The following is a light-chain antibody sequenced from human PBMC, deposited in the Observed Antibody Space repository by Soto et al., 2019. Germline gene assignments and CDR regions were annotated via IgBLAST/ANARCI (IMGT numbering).Light chain of an antibody. V-gene: IGKV3-20*01. CDR1: QSVSSSY. Sequence: EIVLTQSPGTLSLSPGERATLSCRASQSVSSSYLAWYQQKPGQAPRLLIYGASSRATGIPDRFSGSGSGTDFTLTISILEPEDFAVYYCQQYGSSLPLTFGGGTKVEIK. CDR2: GAS. CDR3: QQYGSSLPLT. J-gene: IGKJ4*01.